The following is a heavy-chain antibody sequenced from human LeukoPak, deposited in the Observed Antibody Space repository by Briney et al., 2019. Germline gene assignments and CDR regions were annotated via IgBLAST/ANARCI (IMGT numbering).Heavy chain of an antibody. D-gene: IGHD5-18*01. CDR2: IRSKAYGGTT. CDR3: TRGYPFNGYTVDYFDY. CDR1: GFTFGDYA. Sequence: PGGSLRLSCTASGFTFGDYAMSWVRQAPGKGLEWVGFIRSKAYGGTTEYAASVKGRFTISRDDSKSIAYLQMNSLKTEDTAVYYCTRGYPFNGYTVDYFDYWGQGTLVTVSS. J-gene: IGHJ4*02. V-gene: IGHV3-49*04.